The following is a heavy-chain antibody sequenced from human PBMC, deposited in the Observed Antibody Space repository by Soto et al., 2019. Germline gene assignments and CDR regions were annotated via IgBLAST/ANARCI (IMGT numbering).Heavy chain of an antibody. D-gene: IGHD5-18*01. CDR1: GGSISSYY. J-gene: IGHJ4*02. V-gene: IGHV4-4*07. CDR2: IYTSGST. Sequence: SETLSLTCTVSGGSISSYYRSWIRQPAGKGLEWIGRIYTSGSTNYNPSLKSRVTMSVDTSKNQFSLKLSSVTAVDTAVYYCARGLLDTAMVDYWGQGTLVTVSS. CDR3: ARGLLDTAMVDY.